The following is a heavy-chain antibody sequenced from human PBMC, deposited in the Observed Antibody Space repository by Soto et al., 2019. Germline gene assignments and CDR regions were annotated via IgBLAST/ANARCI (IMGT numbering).Heavy chain of an antibody. CDR3: ARESEDLTSNFDY. CDR1: GFTFTRYS. CDR2: ISSTTNYI. J-gene: IGHJ4*02. Sequence: ETLRLSCAASGFTFTRYSMNWVRQAPGKGLEWVSSISSTTNYIYYADSMKGRFTVSRDNAKNSVYLEMNSLSAEDTAVYYCARESEDLTSNFDYWGQGTLVTVSS. V-gene: IGHV3-21*01.